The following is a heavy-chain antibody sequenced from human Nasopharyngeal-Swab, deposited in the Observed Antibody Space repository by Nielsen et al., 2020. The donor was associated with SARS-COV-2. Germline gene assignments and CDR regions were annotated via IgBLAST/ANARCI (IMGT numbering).Heavy chain of an antibody. Sequence: GGSLRLSCAASGFTFSSYSMNWVRQAPGKGLEWVSSISSSSSYIYYADSVKGRFTISRDNAKNSLYLQMNSLRAEDTAVYYCARGIVLWFGELFSPFDYWGQGTLVTVSS. V-gene: IGHV3-21*01. CDR3: ARGIVLWFGELFSPFDY. D-gene: IGHD3-10*01. CDR1: GFTFSSYS. J-gene: IGHJ4*02. CDR2: ISSSSSYI.